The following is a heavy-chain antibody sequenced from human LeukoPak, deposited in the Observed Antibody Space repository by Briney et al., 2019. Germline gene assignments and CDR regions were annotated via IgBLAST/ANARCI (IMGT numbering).Heavy chain of an antibody. CDR1: GGSFSAYY. CDR3: ARGDLGYCSGGSCYLYYFDY. Sequence: SETLSHTCAVYGGSFSAYYWSWIRQPPGKGLEWIGEVNHSGSTNYNPSLKSRVTISVDTSKNQFSLKLSSVTAADTAVYYCARGDLGYCSGGSCYLYYFDYWGQGTLVTVPS. J-gene: IGHJ4*02. D-gene: IGHD2-15*01. V-gene: IGHV4-34*01. CDR2: VNHSGST.